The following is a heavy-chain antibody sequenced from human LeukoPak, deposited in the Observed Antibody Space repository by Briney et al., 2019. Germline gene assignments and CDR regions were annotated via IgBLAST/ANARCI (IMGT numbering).Heavy chain of an antibody. CDR1: GYTFTRYV. J-gene: IGHJ4*02. CDR3: TRDHSNWNYAPDF. CDR2: ISASNGNT. Sequence: ASVKVSCKASGYTFTRYVISWVHQAAGQGVQWLGWISASNGNTNYAQKFRDRVTMSTDTSTGTAYLNVRSLTSDDTAVYYCTRDHSNWNYAPDFWGQGTLVIVSS. D-gene: IGHD1-7*01. V-gene: IGHV1-18*01.